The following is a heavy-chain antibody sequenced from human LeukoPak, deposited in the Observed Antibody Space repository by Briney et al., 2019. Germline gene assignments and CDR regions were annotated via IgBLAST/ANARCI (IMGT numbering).Heavy chain of an antibody. V-gene: IGHV4-39*01. CDR3: ARTQDY. CDR2: IYYSGST. Sequence: ASETLSLTCTVSGGSISSSSYYWGWIRQPPGKGLEWIGSIYYSGSTYYNPSLKSRVTISIDTSKNQVFLKLSSVTAADTAVYYCARTQDYWGQGTLVTVSS. J-gene: IGHJ4*02. CDR1: GGSISSSSYY.